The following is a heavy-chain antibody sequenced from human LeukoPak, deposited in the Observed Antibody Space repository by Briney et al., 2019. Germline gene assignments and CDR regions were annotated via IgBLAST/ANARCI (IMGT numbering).Heavy chain of an antibody. J-gene: IGHJ4*02. CDR2: ISGNGGNT. D-gene: IGHD6-19*01. Sequence: GGSLRLSCAASGFTFSNYAMNWVRQAPGKGLEWVSSISGNGGNTYYADSVKGRFTISRDNPKNTLYLQVNNLRAEDTAVYYCARDFSYSSGEDYWGQGTLVTVSS. V-gene: IGHV3-23*01. CDR3: ARDFSYSSGEDY. CDR1: GFTFSNYA.